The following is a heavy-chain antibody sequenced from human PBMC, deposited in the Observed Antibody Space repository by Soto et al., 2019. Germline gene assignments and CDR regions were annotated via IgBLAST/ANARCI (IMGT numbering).Heavy chain of an antibody. D-gene: IGHD6-13*01. Sequence: GGSLRLSCAASGFTFSSYGMHWVRQAPGKGLEWVAVIWYDGSNKYYADSVKGRFTISRDNSKNTPYLQMNSLRAEDTAVYYCAREVSRSYYNWFDPWGQGTLVTASS. V-gene: IGHV3-33*01. J-gene: IGHJ5*02. CDR2: IWYDGSNK. CDR3: AREVSRSYYNWFDP. CDR1: GFTFSSYG.